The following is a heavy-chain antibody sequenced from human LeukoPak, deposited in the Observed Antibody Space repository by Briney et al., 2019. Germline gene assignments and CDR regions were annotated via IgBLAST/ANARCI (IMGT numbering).Heavy chain of an antibody. CDR3: ARDLIVGATGGY. D-gene: IGHD1-26*01. J-gene: IGHJ4*02. V-gene: IGHV1-46*01. Sequence: ASVKVSCKASGYTFTSYYMHWVRQAPGQGLEWMGIINPSGGSTSYAQKFQGRVTMTRDTSTSTVYMELSSLRSEDTAAYHCARDLIVGATGGYWGQGTLVTVSS. CDR2: INPSGGST. CDR1: GYTFTSYY.